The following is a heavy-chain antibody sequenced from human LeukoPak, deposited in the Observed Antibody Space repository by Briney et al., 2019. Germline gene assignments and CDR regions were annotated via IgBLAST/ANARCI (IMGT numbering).Heavy chain of an antibody. J-gene: IGHJ5*02. V-gene: IGHV4-59*08. D-gene: IGHD3-10*01. CDR1: GGSISSYY. CDR2: IYYSGST. Sequence: PSETLSLTCTVSGGSISSYYWSWIRQPPGKGLEWIGYIYYSGSTNYNPSLKSRVTISVDTSKNQFSLKLSPVTAADTAVYYCARIAFGELSVDPWGQGALVTVSS. CDR3: ARIAFGELSVDP.